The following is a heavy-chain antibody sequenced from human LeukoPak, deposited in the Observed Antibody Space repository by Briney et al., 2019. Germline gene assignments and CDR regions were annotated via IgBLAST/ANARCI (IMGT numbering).Heavy chain of an antibody. D-gene: IGHD4-17*01. CDR3: VKGFGDYGDDPFDY. CDR1: GFTFSSYG. V-gene: IGHV3-33*06. CDR2: IWYDGSNK. Sequence: GRSLRVSCAASGFTFSSYGMHWVRQAPGKGLEWVAVIWYDGSNKYYADSVKGRFTISRDNSKNTRYLQINSLRAEDTAVYYCVKGFGDYGDDPFDYWGQGTLVTVSS. J-gene: IGHJ4*02.